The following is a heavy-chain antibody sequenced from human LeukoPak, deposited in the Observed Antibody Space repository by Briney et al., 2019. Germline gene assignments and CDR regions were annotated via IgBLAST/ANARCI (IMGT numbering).Heavy chain of an antibody. CDR3: AKDSVPFYYDSSGYRAAY. J-gene: IGHJ4*02. V-gene: IGHV4-39*07. D-gene: IGHD3-22*01. CDR1: GGSITSRSNY. CDR2: INYSGST. Sequence: NPSETLSLTCTVSGGSITSRSNYWGWIRQPPGKGLEWIGSINYSGSTYYNPSLKSRVTISVDTSKNQFSLKLISVTAADTAVYYCAKDSVPFYYDSSGYRAAYWGQGTLVTVSS.